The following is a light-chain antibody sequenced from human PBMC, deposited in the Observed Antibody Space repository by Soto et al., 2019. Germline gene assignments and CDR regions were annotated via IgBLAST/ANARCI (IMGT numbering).Light chain of an antibody. J-gene: IGKJ1*01. CDR3: QQYDSYPRT. V-gene: IGKV1-5*03. CDR2: KAS. CDR1: QSISSW. Sequence: DIQMTQSASTLSASVGDRVTITCRASQSISSWLAWYQQKPGKAPNLLIYKASSLESGVPSRFSGSGSGTEFTLTISSLQPDDFATYHCQQYDSYPRTFGQGTKVDIK.